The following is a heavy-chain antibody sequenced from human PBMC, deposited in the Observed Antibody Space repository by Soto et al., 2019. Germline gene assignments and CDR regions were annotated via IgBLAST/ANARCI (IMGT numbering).Heavy chain of an antibody. CDR2: IYYSGST. D-gene: IGHD6-13*01. V-gene: IGHV4-31*03. CDR1: GGSISSGGYY. J-gene: IGHJ4*02. CDR3: ARAEAGDSSSWYDY. Sequence: QVQLQESGPGLVKPSQTLSLTCTVSGGSISSGGYYWSWIRQHPGKGLEWIGYIYYSGSTYYNPARKRRVTISVDPSKNQYPLKRSAVTAADTAVDYGARAEAGDSSSWYDYGGQGTLGTVSA.